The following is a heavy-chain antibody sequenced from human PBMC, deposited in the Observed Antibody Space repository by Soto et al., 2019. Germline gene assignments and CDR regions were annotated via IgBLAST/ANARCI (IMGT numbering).Heavy chain of an antibody. D-gene: IGHD1-1*01. Sequence: GESLKISCKVSGYRFTTYWIAWVRQMPGKGLEWMGIIHPGDSDTRYSPSFQGQVTISADKSVGTAFLQWSRLKASDTATYYCARQEQLLPYYYAMDVWGQGTTVTVS. CDR3: ARQEQLLPYYYAMDV. V-gene: IGHV5-51*01. J-gene: IGHJ6*02. CDR1: GYRFTTYW. CDR2: IHPGDSDT.